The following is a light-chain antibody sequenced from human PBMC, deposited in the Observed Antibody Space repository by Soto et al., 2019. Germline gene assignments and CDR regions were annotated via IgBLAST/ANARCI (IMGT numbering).Light chain of an antibody. CDR2: AAS. CDR1: QSISSY. J-gene: IGKJ5*01. CDR3: QQRQYWPPIT. V-gene: IGKV1-39*01. Sequence: DIQMTQSPSSLSASVGDRVTITCRASQSISSYLNWYQQKPGKAPKLLIYAASSLQSGVPSRFSGSGSGTDFTLTISSLEPEDCAIYYCQQRQYWPPITFGQGTRLEIK.